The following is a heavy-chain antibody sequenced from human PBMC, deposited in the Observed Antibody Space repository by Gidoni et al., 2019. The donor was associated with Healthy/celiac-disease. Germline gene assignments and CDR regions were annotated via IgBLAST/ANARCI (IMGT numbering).Heavy chain of an antibody. D-gene: IGHD5-12*01. Sequence: QLQLQESGPGLVKPSETLSLTCTVSGGSISSSSYYWGWIRQPPGKGLEWIGSIYYSGSTYSNPSLKSRVTISVDTSKNQFSLKLSSVTAADTAVYYCARQASIVATIGWFDPWGQGTLVTVSS. CDR2: IYYSGST. V-gene: IGHV4-39*01. CDR3: ARQASIVATIGWFDP. CDR1: GGSISSSSYY. J-gene: IGHJ5*02.